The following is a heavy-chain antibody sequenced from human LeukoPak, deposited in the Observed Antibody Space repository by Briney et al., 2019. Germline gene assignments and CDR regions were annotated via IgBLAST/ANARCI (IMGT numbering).Heavy chain of an antibody. CDR2: IWYDGSNK. V-gene: IGHV3-33*01. J-gene: IGHJ6*02. CDR3: ARDFYDSSGYYHPFWYYYYGMDV. Sequence: PGGSLRLSCAASGFTSSSYGMHWVRQAPGKGLEWVAVIWYDGSNKYYADSVKGRFTISRDNSKNTLYLQMNSLRAEDTAVYYCARDFYDSSGYYHPFWYYYYGMDVWGQGTTVTVSS. CDR1: GFTSSSYG. D-gene: IGHD3-22*01.